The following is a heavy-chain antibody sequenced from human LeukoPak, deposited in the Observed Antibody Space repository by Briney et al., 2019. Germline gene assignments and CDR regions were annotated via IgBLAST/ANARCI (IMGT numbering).Heavy chain of an antibody. CDR3: ASSTRSGTARSFDY. CDR2: INQDGSEK. D-gene: IGHD3-10*01. Sequence: GGSLRLSCAASGFTFSDYWMHWVRQSPEKGLEWVANINQDGSEKYYVDSVKGRFTISRDNSKNTLYLQMNNLRAEDTAVYYCASSTRSGTARSFDYWGQGTLVTVSS. V-gene: IGHV3-7*03. J-gene: IGHJ4*02. CDR1: GFTFSDYW.